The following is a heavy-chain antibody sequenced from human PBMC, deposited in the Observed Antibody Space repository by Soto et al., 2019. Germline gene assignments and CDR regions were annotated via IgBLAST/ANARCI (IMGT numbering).Heavy chain of an antibody. D-gene: IGHD3-3*01. CDR1: GFTFGDYA. Sequence: GGSLRLSCTASGFTFGDYAVSWFRQAPGKGLEWVGFIRSKAYGGTTEYAASVKGRFTISRDDSKSIAYLQMNSLKTEDTAVYYCTRDPRFWSGYLNWFDPWGQGTLVTVSS. CDR3: TRDPRFWSGYLNWFDP. J-gene: IGHJ5*02. V-gene: IGHV3-49*03. CDR2: IRSKAYGGTT.